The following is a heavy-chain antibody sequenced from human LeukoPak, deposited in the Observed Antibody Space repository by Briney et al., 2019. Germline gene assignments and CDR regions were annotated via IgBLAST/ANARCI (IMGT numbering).Heavy chain of an antibody. J-gene: IGHJ4*02. Sequence: GGSLRLSCAASGFTFSSYAMSWVRQAPGKGLEWVSAISGSGGSTYYADSVKGRFTISRDNSKNTLDLQMNSLRAEDTAVYYCAKSEYQLLSPFDYWGQGTLVTVSS. V-gene: IGHV3-23*01. CDR1: GFTFSSYA. CDR3: AKSEYQLLSPFDY. D-gene: IGHD2-2*01. CDR2: ISGSGGST.